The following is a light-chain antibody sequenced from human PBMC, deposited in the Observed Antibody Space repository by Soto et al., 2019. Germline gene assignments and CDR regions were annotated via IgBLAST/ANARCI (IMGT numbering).Light chain of an antibody. CDR1: QGLAGW. J-gene: IGKJ5*01. V-gene: IGKV1-12*01. CDR3: QQASSFPIT. Sequence: DIPLAQSPSSVSASVGDRVTITCRASQGLAGWLGWYQQKPGTAPKLLISGASSLQNGVPSRFSVNGSGTDFSLTISSLQPDDFATYFCQQASSFPITFGHGTRLEFK. CDR2: GAS.